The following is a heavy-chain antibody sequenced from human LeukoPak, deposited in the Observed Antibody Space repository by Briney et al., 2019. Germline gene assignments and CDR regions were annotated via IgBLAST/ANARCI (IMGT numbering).Heavy chain of an antibody. D-gene: IGHD6-13*01. CDR1: GFTFSSYA. V-gene: IGHV3-30*04. CDR3: AKVKLSSSWYLGY. CDR2: ISYDGSNK. Sequence: GGSLRLSCAASGFTFSSYAMHWVRQAPGKGLEWVAVISYDGSNKYYADSVKGRFTISRDNSKNTLYLQMNSLRAEDTAVYYCAKVKLSSSWYLGYWGQGTLVTVSS. J-gene: IGHJ4*02.